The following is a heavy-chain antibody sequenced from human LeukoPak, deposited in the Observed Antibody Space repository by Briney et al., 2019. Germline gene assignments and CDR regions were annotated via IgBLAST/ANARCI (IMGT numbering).Heavy chain of an antibody. D-gene: IGHD6-19*01. V-gene: IGHV3-33*01. J-gene: IGHJ4*02. CDR2: IWYDGSNK. CDR3: ARESGYSSGWYPV. Sequence: GRSLRLSCAASGFTFSSYGMHWVRQAPGKGLEWVAVIWYDGSNKYYADSVKGRFPISRDNSKNTLYLQMNSLRAEDTAVYYCARESGYSSGWYPVWGQGTLVTVSS. CDR1: GFTFSSYG.